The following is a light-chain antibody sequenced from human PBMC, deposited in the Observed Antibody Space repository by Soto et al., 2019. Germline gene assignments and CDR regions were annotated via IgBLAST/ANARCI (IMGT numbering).Light chain of an antibody. CDR1: QSVSSSY. J-gene: IGKJ2*01. CDR3: QQYGSSPPYS. CDR2: GAS. Sequence: EIVLTQSPGTLSLSPGERATLSCRASQSVSSSYLAWYQQKPGQAPRLLIYGASSRATGIPDRFSGSGSGTDFTLTISRLDPEDFAEYYCQQYGSSPPYSFGQGTKLEIK. V-gene: IGKV3-20*01.